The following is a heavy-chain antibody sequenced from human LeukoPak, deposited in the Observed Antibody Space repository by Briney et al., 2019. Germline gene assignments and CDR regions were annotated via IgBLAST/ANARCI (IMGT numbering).Heavy chain of an antibody. V-gene: IGHV3-33*01. Sequence: GGSLRLSCAASGFTFRTYGMHWVRQAPGKGLEWVAVIWYDGSNKYYADPVKGRFTISRDNSKNTLYLQMNSLRAEDTAVYYCARELKYYYDSSGYPHFDYWGQGTLVTVSS. D-gene: IGHD3-22*01. J-gene: IGHJ4*02. CDR2: IWYDGSNK. CDR3: ARELKYYYDSSGYPHFDY. CDR1: GFTFRTYG.